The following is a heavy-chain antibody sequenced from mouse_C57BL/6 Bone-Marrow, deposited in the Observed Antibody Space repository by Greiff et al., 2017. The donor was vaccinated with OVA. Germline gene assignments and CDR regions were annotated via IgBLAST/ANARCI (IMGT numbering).Heavy chain of an antibody. CDR2: IDPSDSYT. D-gene: IGHD2-3*01. CDR1: GYTFTSYW. Sequence: QVQLKQPGAELVMPGASVKLSCKASGYTFTSYWMHWVKQRPGQGLEWIGEIDPSDSYTNYNQKFKGKSTLTVDKSSSTAYMQLSSLTSEDSAVYYCARWDDGYLAWFAYWGQGTLVTVSA. V-gene: IGHV1-69*01. J-gene: IGHJ3*01. CDR3: ARWDDGYLAWFAY.